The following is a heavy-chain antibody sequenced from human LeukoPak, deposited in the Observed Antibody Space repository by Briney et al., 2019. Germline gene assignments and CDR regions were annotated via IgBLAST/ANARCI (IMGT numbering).Heavy chain of an antibody. CDR3: AREEGAPIAAANV. V-gene: IGHV1-18*01. J-gene: IGHJ3*01. Sequence: GASVKVSCTASGYTFSTYTISWVRQAPGQGLEWMGWISAYNGNTNYAQKFQGRVTMTTDTSTSTAYMELRYLSSDDTAVYYCAREEGAPIAAANVWGLGTMVTVSS. CDR1: GYTFSTYT. D-gene: IGHD6-13*01. CDR2: ISAYNGNT.